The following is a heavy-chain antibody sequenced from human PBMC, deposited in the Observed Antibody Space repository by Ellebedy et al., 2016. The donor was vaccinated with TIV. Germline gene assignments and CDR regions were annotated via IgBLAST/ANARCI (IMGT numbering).Heavy chain of an antibody. V-gene: IGHV4-34*01. CDR3: ARGGIAVAGIFDY. CDR2: INHSGST. D-gene: IGHD6-19*01. Sequence: MPSETLSLTCAVYGGSFSGYYWSWIRQPPGKGLEWIGEINHSGSTNYNPSLKSRVTVSVDTSKNQFSLKLSSVTAADTAVYYCARGGIAVAGIFDYWGQGTLVTVSS. J-gene: IGHJ4*02. CDR1: GGSFSGYY.